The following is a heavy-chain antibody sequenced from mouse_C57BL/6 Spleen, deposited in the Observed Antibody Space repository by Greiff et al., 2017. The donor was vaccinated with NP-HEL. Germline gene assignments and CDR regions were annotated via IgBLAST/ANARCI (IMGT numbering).Heavy chain of an antibody. CDR2: IYPGDGDT. Sequence: QVQLKQSGPELVKPGASVKISCKASGYAFSSSWMNWVKQRPGKGLEWIGRIYPGDGDTNYIGKFKGKATLTADKSSSTAYMQLSSLTSEDSAVYFCARTTTVVAPTAMDYWGQGTSVTVSS. J-gene: IGHJ4*01. CDR3: ARTTTVVAPTAMDY. CDR1: GYAFSSSW. D-gene: IGHD1-1*01. V-gene: IGHV1-82*01.